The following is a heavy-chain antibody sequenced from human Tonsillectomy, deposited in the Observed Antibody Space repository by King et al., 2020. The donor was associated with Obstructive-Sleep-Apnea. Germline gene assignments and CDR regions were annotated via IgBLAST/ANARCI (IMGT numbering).Heavy chain of an antibody. CDR3: AKRLRSHAFDI. V-gene: IGHV4-39*01. CDR1: GGSISSSSYY. D-gene: IGHD4-17*01. J-gene: IGHJ3*02. CDR2: IYYSGSP. Sequence: QLQESGPGLVKPSETLSLTCTVSGGSISSSSYYWGWIRQPPGKVLEWFGSIYYSGSPYYNPSPKSRVTISVDTSKNQFSLKLSPVTAADTAVYYCAKRLRSHAFDIWGQGTMVTVSS.